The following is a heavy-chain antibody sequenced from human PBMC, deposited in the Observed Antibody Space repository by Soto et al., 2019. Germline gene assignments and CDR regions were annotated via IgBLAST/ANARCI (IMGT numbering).Heavy chain of an antibody. D-gene: IGHD6-13*01. V-gene: IGHV4-59*01. CDR3: ARAGYSSSWYYFYH. CDR1: GGSISSYY. J-gene: IGHJ4*02. Sequence: QVQLQESGPELVKPSETLSLTCTVSGGSISSYYWSWIRQPPGKGLEWIGYMYYSGNTNYNPSLESRVTISVDTSKNQFSLKLKSVTAADAAVYYCARAGYSSSWYYFYHWGQGTLGIVSS. CDR2: MYYSGNT.